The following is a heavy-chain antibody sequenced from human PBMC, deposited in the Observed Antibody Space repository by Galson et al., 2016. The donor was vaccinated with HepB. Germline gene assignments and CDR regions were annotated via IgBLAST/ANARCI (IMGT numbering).Heavy chain of an antibody. CDR2: ISTYNGNT. V-gene: IGHV1-18*01. CDR3: ATSGWKRTFDL. D-gene: IGHD6-19*01. J-gene: IGHJ4*02. CDR1: GYSFTNYG. Sequence: SVKVSCKASGYSFTNYGISWVRQAPGQGLEWMGWISTYNGNTNYAQKFQGRVTITRDTSASTAYMELSSLRSEDTAVYYCATSGWKRTFDLWGQGTLVTVSS.